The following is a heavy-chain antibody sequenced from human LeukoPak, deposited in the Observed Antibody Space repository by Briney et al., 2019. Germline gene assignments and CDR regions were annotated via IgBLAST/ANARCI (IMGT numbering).Heavy chain of an antibody. J-gene: IGHJ5*02. V-gene: IGHV3-30*02. CDR1: GFTFSSYG. CDR2: IRYDGSNK. Sequence: GGSLRLSCAASGFTFSSYGMHWVRQAPGKGLEWVAFIRYDGSNKYYADSVKGRFTISRDNSKNTLYLQMNSLRAEDTAVYYCATSGYSSGWWALDWFDPWGQGTLVTVSS. CDR3: ATSGYSSGWWALDWFDP. D-gene: IGHD6-19*01.